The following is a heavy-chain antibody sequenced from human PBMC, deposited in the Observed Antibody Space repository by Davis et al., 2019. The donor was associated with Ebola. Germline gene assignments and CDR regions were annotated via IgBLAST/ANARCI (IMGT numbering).Heavy chain of an antibody. CDR2: MNPNSGNR. D-gene: IGHD4-17*01. V-gene: IGHV1-8*01. CDR1: GYTFTSYD. Sequence: ASVKVSCKASGYTFTSYDINWVRQATGQGLEWMGWMNPNSGNRGYAQKFQGRVTMTRNTSISTAYMELSSLRSEDTAVYYCARTAATVRGLRVRGFDYWGQGTLVTVSS. CDR3: ARTAATVRGLRVRGFDY. J-gene: IGHJ4*02.